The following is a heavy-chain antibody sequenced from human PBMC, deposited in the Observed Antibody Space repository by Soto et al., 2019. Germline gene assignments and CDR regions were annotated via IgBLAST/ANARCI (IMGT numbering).Heavy chain of an antibody. CDR3: ASPSIAVHFDY. CDR1: GFTFSSYA. Sequence: GGSLRLSCAASGFTFSSYAMSWVRQAPGKGLEWVSAISGSGGSTYYADSVKGRFTISRDNSKNTLYLQMNSLRVEDTAVYYCASPSIAVHFDYWGQGTLVTVSS. D-gene: IGHD6-19*01. V-gene: IGHV3-23*01. CDR2: ISGSGGST. J-gene: IGHJ4*02.